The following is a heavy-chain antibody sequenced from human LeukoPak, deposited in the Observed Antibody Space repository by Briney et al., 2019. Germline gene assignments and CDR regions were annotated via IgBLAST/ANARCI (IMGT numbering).Heavy chain of an antibody. V-gene: IGHV3-21*06. CDR3: ARLEGLWFA. CDR1: GFTYSSYN. Sequence: GGSLRLSCAASGFTYSSYNINWVRQAPGKGLECVSSISNSPSYVYYADVVKGRFTISRDNAKNLLYLQMHSLRAEDTAVYYCARLEGLWFAWGQGTLVTVSS. D-gene: IGHD3-10*01. J-gene: IGHJ5*02. CDR2: ISNSPSYV.